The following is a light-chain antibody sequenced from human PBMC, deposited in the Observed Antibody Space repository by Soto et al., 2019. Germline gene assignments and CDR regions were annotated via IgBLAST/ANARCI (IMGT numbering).Light chain of an antibody. V-gene: IGKV1-39*01. Sequence: DIQMTQSPSSLSASAGDTVTITCRASQNIADYLSWYQQKPGKAPKLLMYSSSILHDGVSSRFSGDGSGTAFTLTSTGLQPEECATYYCLQTFTTHITFGGGTTVEVK. CDR1: QNIADY. CDR3: LQTFTTHIT. CDR2: SSS. J-gene: IGKJ4*01.